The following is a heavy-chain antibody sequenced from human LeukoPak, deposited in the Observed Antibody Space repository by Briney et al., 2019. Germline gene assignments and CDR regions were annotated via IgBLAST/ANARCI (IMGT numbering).Heavy chain of an antibody. CDR1: CGSLSRGRYF. V-gene: IGHV4-61*01. CDR3: ARGQRRLQDY. J-gene: IGHJ4*02. Sequence: KPSGTLSLPFTFSCGSLSRGRYFWAWVRQPPGEGLEWIGYIYYSGSTNYNPSLKSRVTISLDTSKSQISLKLSSVTAADTAVYYCARGQRRLQDYWGQGTLVTVSS. CDR2: IYYSGST.